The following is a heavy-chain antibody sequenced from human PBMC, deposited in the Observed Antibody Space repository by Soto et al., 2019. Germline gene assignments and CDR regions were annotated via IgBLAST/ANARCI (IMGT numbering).Heavy chain of an antibody. CDR1: GYTFISYA. D-gene: IGHD2-15*01. CDR3: ARGPGGPDGPGDY. J-gene: IGHJ4*02. V-gene: IGHV1-3*01. CDR2: INADNGNT. Sequence: QVQLVQSGAEVKKPGASVKVSCKASGYTFISYAMHWVRQAPGQRLEWMGWINADNGNTKYSQKFQGRVTITRDTSASPAYMELSSLRSEDTAVYYCARGPGGPDGPGDYWGQGTLVTVSS.